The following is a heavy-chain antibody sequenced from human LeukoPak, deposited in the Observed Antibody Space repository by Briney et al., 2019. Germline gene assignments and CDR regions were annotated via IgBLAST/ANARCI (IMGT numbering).Heavy chain of an antibody. CDR2: ISYSGST. J-gene: IGHJ4*02. CDR3: ASYQSIAVQFDY. Sequence: SETLSLTCTVSGGSISSDDYYWSWIRQPPGKGLEWIGYISYSGSTYYNPSLKSRLTMSVDTSKNQFSLKLTSVTAADTAVYYCASYQSIAVQFDYWGQGTLVTVSS. CDR1: GGSISSDDYY. V-gene: IGHV4-30-4*01. D-gene: IGHD6-19*01.